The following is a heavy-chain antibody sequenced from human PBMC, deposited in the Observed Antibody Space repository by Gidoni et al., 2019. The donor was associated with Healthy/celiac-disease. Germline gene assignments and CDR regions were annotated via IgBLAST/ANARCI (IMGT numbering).Heavy chain of an antibody. CDR2: MNPNSGNT. V-gene: IGHV1-8*01. CDR3: ARENYYDSSGYSTSPGFDP. J-gene: IGHJ5*02. D-gene: IGHD3-22*01. CDR1: GYTFTRYD. Sequence: QVQLVQSGAEVKKPGASVKVSCKASGYTFTRYDINWVRQATGQGLEWMGWMNPNSGNTGYEQKFQGRVTMTRNTSISTAYMELSSLRSEDTAVYYCARENYYDSSGYSTSPGFDPWGQGTLVTVSS.